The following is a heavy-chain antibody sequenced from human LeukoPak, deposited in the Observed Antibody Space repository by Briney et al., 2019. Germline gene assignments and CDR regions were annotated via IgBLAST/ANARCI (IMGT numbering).Heavy chain of an antibody. V-gene: IGHV3-9*01. J-gene: IGHJ4*02. CDR1: GFTFDGYA. CDR3: AEDWSNYGSGSNYYFDY. Sequence: GGSLRLSCAASGFTFDGYAVHWVRQAPGKGLEWVSGISWNGGTIGYADSVKGRFTISRDNAKNSLYLQMDSLRAEDTALYYCAEDWSNYGSGSNYYFDYWGQGTLVTVSS. CDR2: ISWNGGTI. D-gene: IGHD3-10*01.